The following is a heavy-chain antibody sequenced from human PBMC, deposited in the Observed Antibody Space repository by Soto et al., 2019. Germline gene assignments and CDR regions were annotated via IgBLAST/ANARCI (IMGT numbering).Heavy chain of an antibody. J-gene: IGHJ4*02. CDR1: GFTFSNYV. Sequence: EVQLLESGGGLVQPGGSLRLSCAASGFTFSNYVLIWVRQAPRNGLEWVAGIRGSGADAYYADSVKGRCTISRDNSKNTLFLQQNSLRVEDTDIYYCAKRRAYVGGLDQFYYWGQGTLVSVSS. CDR3: AKRRAYVGGLDQFYY. CDR2: IRGSGADA. V-gene: IGHV3-23*01. D-gene: IGHD3-16*01.